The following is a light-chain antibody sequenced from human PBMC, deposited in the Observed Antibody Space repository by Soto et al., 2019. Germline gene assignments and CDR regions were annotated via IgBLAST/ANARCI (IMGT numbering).Light chain of an antibody. CDR2: GNN. CDR3: QSYDSSRSGDV. J-gene: IGLJ1*01. Sequence: QSVLTQPPSVSGAPGQRVTISCTGSSSNIGAGYEVHWYQQLPGTAPKLLIYGNNNRPSGVPDRFSGSKSGTSGSLAITGLQAEDEADYYCQSYDSSRSGDVFGTGTKLTVL. CDR1: SSNIGAGYE. V-gene: IGLV1-40*01.